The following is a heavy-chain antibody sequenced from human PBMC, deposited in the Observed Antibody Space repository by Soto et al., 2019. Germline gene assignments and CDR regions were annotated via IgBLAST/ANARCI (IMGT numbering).Heavy chain of an antibody. CDR1: GGSIRGYY. J-gene: IGHJ4*02. Sequence: PSLTCTVSGGSIRGYYWSWIRQPPGKGLEWIGYIYYSGSTIYNPSLKSRVTISVDTSKNQFSLKLSSVTAADTAVYYCARARYDSSGYYYFDYWGQGTLVTVSS. CDR2: IYYSGST. V-gene: IGHV4-59*01. CDR3: ARARYDSSGYYYFDY. D-gene: IGHD3-22*01.